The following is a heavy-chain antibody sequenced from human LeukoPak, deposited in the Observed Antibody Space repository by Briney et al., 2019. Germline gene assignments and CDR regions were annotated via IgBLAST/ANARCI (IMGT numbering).Heavy chain of an antibody. J-gene: IGHJ5*02. D-gene: IGHD3-10*01. CDR3: ARGGVGHWFDP. CDR1: GGSISSYY. V-gene: IGHV4-59*01. CDR2: IYYSGST. Sequence: KPSETLSLTCTVSGGSISSYYWSWIRQPPGKGLEWIGYIYYSGSTNYNPSLKSRVTISVDTSKNQFPLKLSSATAADTAVYYCARGGVGHWFDPWGQGTLVTVSS.